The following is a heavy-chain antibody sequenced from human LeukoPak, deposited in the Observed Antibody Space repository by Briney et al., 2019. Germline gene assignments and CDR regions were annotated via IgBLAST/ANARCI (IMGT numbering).Heavy chain of an antibody. J-gene: IGHJ4*02. Sequence: GGSLRLSCEVSGYSFSNFGVNWVRQPPGKGLEWVAYISKEGTYKYYSDSVRGRFTVSRDNSKNTAYLQMNSLRSEDPGIYLFQKDDGTYGLTPYSVGLFDCCGPGALVTVSS. V-gene: IGHV3-30*18. CDR3: QKDDGTYGLTPYSVGLFDC. D-gene: IGHD4-17*01. CDR1: GYSFSNFG. CDR2: ISKEGTYK.